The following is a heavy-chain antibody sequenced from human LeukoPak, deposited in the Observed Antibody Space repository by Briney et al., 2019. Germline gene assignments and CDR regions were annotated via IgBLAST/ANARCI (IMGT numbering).Heavy chain of an antibody. V-gene: IGHV4-31*03. J-gene: IGHJ5*01. CDR2: VYYSGSA. Sequence: PSETLSLTCTVSGGSINSGGYYWTWIRQHPGKGLEWIGYVYYSGSAYYNPSLKSRVTISIDTPTNHFSLRLSSVTAADTAVYYCARAGGGYCGSTSCSSGYWFDSWGQGTLITVSS. CDR1: GGSINSGGYY. D-gene: IGHD2-2*01. CDR3: ARAGGGYCGSTSCSSGYWFDS.